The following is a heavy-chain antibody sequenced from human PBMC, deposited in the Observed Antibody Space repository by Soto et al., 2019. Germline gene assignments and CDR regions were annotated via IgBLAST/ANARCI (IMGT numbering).Heavy chain of an antibody. Sequence: QVLLRESGPGLVNPSETLSLTCSVSGGSINNYHWGWIRQSPGKGLEWIAYISYTGTTNYNPSLTGRVTISVDLSKNQFSLNLRSMTSADTAVYYCARVSGYCGTTSCLGNFDYWGQGTLVTVSS. CDR2: ISYTGTT. J-gene: IGHJ4*02. CDR1: GGSINNYH. D-gene: IGHD2-2*01. V-gene: IGHV4-59*13. CDR3: ARVSGYCGTTSCLGNFDY.